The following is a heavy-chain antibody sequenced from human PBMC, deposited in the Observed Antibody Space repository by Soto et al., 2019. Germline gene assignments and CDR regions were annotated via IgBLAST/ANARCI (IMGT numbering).Heavy chain of an antibody. V-gene: IGHV3-9*01. CDR1: GFKLGNYA. J-gene: IGHJ4*02. Sequence: EVQLVESGGGLVQHGRSLRLSCEVSGFKLGNYAMHWVRQAPGKGLEGVAGINWNSDKVRYAGSMKGRFTISRDNAKNAVYLQMNGLTTECTSRYSCAKKKGGTPYCSESWGQVILVSVSS. D-gene: IGHD2-21*02. CDR2: INWNSDKV. CDR3: AKKKGGTPYCSES.